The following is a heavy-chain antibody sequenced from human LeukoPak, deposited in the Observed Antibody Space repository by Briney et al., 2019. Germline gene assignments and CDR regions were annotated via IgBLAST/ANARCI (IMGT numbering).Heavy chain of an antibody. Sequence: SVKVSCKASGYTFTSYGTSWVRQAPGQGLEWMGGIIPIFGTANYAQKFQGRVTITADESTSTAYMELSSLRSEDTAVYYCARTKPDGPYDYWGQGTLVTVSS. V-gene: IGHV1-69*13. J-gene: IGHJ4*02. D-gene: IGHD5-24*01. CDR3: ARTKPDGPYDY. CDR1: GYTFTSYG. CDR2: IIPIFGTA.